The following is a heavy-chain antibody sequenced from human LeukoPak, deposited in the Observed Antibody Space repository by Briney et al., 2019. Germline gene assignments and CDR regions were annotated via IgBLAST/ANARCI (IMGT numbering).Heavy chain of an antibody. CDR2: IIPIFGTA. J-gene: IGHJ4*02. V-gene: IGHV1-69*05. D-gene: IGHD6-19*01. CDR3: ARGVRSSGWYWYYFDY. Sequence: SVKVSCKASGGTFSSYAISWVRQAPGQGLEWMERIIPIFGTANYAQKFQGRVTITTDESTSTAYMELSSLRSEDTAVYYCARGVRSSGWYWYYFDYRGQGTLVTVSS. CDR1: GGTFSSYA.